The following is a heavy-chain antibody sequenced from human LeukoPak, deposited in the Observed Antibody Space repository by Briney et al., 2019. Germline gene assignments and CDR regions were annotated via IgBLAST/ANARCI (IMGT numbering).Heavy chain of an antibody. D-gene: IGHD2-15*01. CDR2: IKQDGSEK. V-gene: IGHV3-7*01. CDR1: GFTFSSYW. J-gene: IGHJ3*02. Sequence: GGSLRLSCAASGFTFSSYWMSWVRQAPGKGLEWVANIKQDGSEKYYVDSVKGRFTISRDNAKNSLYLQMNSLRAEDTAVYYCARGYGYCSGGSCQSDAFDIWGQGTMVTVSS. CDR3: ARGYGYCSGGSCQSDAFDI.